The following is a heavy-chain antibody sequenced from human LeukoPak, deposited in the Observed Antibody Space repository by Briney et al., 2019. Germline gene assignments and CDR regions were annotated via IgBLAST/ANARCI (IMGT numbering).Heavy chain of an antibody. CDR3: ARKRLRDYGMDV. J-gene: IGHJ6*02. CDR2: INPSGGDT. Sequence: ASVKVSCKASGYTFTSYYMHWLRHAPGQGLEWMGIINPSGGDTTYAQKFQGRVTMTRDTSTSTVYMELSSLRSEDTAVYYCARKRLRDYGMDVWGQGTTVTVSS. CDR1: GYTFTSYY. V-gene: IGHV1-46*01.